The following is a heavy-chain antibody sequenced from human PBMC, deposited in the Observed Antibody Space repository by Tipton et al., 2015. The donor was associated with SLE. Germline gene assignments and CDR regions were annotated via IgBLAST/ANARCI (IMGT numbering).Heavy chain of an antibody. CDR3: ARDRRKRHGDGFLWFGNNDDAHYYSMDV. J-gene: IGHJ6*03. D-gene: IGHD3-10*01. CDR1: RYSISSGYY. CDR2: VYFSGVT. V-gene: IGHV4-38-2*02. Sequence: TLSLTCIVSRYSISSGYYWGWMRQPPGKGLEWIGSVYFSGVTYYNPSLKSRVSILVDTSKNQFSLTLTSVTAAETAMYYCARDRRKRHGDGFLWFGNNDDAHYYSMDVWGRGTTVTVS.